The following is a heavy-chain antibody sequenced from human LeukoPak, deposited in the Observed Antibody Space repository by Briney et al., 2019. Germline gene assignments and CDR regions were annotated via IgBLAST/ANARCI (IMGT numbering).Heavy chain of an antibody. J-gene: IGHJ4*02. CDR1: GGSISSGGYY. CDR3: ARFPYDSSGNFDY. Sequence: PSETLSLTRTVSGGSISSGGYYWSWIRQPPGKGLEWIGYIYHSGSAYYNPSLKSRVTISVDRSKNQFSLKLSSVTAADTAVYYCARFPYDSSGNFDYWGQGTLVTVSS. CDR2: IYHSGSA. V-gene: IGHV4-30-2*01. D-gene: IGHD3-22*01.